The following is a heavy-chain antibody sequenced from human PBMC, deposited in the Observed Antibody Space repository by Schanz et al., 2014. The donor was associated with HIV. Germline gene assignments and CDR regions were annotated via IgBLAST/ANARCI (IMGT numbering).Heavy chain of an antibody. J-gene: IGHJ4*02. V-gene: IGHV3-23*01. CDR3: AKPEYDSRGNSQSHFDY. D-gene: IGHD3-22*01. CDR2: ISESGGRT. CDR1: GFTFSTYG. Sequence: EVQLLESGGGLVQPGGSLRLSCAASGFTFSTYGMHWVRQAPGKGLEWVSSISESGGRTYYADSVNGRFTISRDNSKNTLYLQMTTLRIDDTAVYYCAKPEYDSRGNSQSHFDYWGQGTLVTVSS.